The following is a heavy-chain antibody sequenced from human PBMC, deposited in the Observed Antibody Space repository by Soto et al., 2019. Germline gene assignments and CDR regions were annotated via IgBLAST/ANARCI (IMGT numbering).Heavy chain of an antibody. D-gene: IGHD2-15*01. CDR1: GFTVSSKY. CDR3: ARDDVLCDGGCCYGVRLDD. CDR2: IQSGGPT. J-gene: IGHJ6*04. V-gene: IGHV3-66*01. Sequence: PGGSLRLSCAASGFTVSSKYMSWVRQAPGKGLEWVSLIQSGGPTYYADSVKGRFTISRDTSENTVHLQMDSLRAEDTAVYYCARDDVLCDGGCCYGVRLDDWGKGTTVTVPT.